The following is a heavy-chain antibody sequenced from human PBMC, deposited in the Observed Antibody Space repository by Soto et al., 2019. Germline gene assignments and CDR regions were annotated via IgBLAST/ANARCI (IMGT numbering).Heavy chain of an antibody. Sequence: QVQLVXXXAEVKKPGASVKVSCKASGYTCTSYGISWVRQAPGQGLEWMGWINAYNGNTNYAQKLQGRVTMTTDTSKSTAYMELRSLRSDDTAVYYCARQAVGYVGDYWGQGTLVTVSS. CDR1: GYTCTSYG. CDR3: ARQAVGYVGDY. CDR2: INAYNGNT. J-gene: IGHJ4*02. V-gene: IGHV1-18*04. D-gene: IGHD3-10*02.